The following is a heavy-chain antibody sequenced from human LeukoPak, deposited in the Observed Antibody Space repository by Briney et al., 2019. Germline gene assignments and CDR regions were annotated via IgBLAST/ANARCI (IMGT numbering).Heavy chain of an antibody. Sequence: SETLSLTCAVYGGSFSGYYWSWIRQPPGKGLEWIGEINHSGSTNYNPSLKSRVTISVDTSKNQFSLKLSSVTAADTAVYYCARDQMFYDFWSGYSNGYYFDYWGQGTLVTVSS. CDR1: GGSFSGYY. J-gene: IGHJ4*02. CDR3: ARDQMFYDFWSGYSNGYYFDY. D-gene: IGHD3-3*01. CDR2: INHSGST. V-gene: IGHV4-34*01.